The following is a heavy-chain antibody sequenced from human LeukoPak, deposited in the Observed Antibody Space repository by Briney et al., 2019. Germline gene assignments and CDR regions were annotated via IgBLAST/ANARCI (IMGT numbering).Heavy chain of an antibody. J-gene: IGHJ4*02. CDR3: ARGRSYGSGSPVL. V-gene: IGHV4-34*01. D-gene: IGHD3-10*01. CDR1: GGSFSGYY. Sequence: SETLSLTCAVYGGSFSGYYWSWVRQPPGKGLEWIGEINHSGSTNYNPSLKSRVTISVDTSKNQFSLKLSSVTAADTAVYYCARGRSYGSGSPVLWGQGALVTVSS. CDR2: INHSGST.